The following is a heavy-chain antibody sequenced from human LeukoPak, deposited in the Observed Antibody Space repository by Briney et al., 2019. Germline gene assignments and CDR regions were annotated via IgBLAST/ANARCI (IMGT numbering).Heavy chain of an antibody. CDR1: GYTFTGYY. D-gene: IGHD6-19*01. Sequence: ASVKVSCKASGYTFTGYYMHWVRQAPGQVLEWMGWINPNSGGTNYAQKFQGRVTMTRDTSISTAYMELSRLRSDDTAVYYCARVLGIEVQLPIQHWGQGTLVTVSS. CDR3: ARVLGIEVQLPIQH. CDR2: INPNSGGT. J-gene: IGHJ1*01. V-gene: IGHV1-2*02.